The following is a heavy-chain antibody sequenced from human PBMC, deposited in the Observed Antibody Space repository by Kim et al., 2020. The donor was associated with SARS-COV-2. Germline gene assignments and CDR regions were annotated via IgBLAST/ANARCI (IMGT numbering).Heavy chain of an antibody. CDR3: ARNYGLDV. CDR2: IKQSENEK. Sequence: GGSLRLSCAASGFILSSDWVNWVRQAPGKGLEWVANIKQSENEKYYVDSVKGRFTISRDDANKSVYLQMNSLRAEDTAVYYCARNYGLDVWGQGTTVTVSS. CDR1: GFILSSDW. J-gene: IGHJ6*02. V-gene: IGHV3-7*03.